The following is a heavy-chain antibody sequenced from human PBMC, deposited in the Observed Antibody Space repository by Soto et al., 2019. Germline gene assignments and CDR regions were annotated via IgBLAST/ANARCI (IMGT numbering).Heavy chain of an antibody. CDR3: ASYDFWSGYGYFDY. CDR1: GGSISSYY. V-gene: IGHV4-59*01. CDR2: IYYSGST. D-gene: IGHD3-3*01. Sequence: SETLSLTCTVSGGSISSYYWSWIRQPPGKGLEWIGYIYYSGSTNYNPSLKSRVTISVDTAKNQFSLKLSSVPAADTAVYYCASYDFWSGYGYFDYWGQGPLVTVSS. J-gene: IGHJ4*02.